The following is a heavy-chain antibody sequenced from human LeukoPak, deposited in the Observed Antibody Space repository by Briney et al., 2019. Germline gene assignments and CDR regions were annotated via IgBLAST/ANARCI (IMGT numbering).Heavy chain of an antibody. Sequence: ASVKVSCKASGYTFTGYYMLWVRQAPGQGLEWMGWINPNSGGTNYAQKFQGRVTMTRDTSISTAYMELNRLRSDDTAVYYCARAREYPVIAAGKWGQGNLVTVSS. J-gene: IGHJ4*02. CDR3: ARAREYPVIAAGK. D-gene: IGHD6-13*01. CDR1: GYTFTGYY. V-gene: IGHV1-2*02. CDR2: INPNSGGT.